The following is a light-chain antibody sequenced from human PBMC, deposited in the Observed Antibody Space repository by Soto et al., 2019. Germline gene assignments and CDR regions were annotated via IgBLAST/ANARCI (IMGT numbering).Light chain of an antibody. J-gene: IGLJ1*01. CDR1: SSDVGGYNY. CDR2: DVS. V-gene: IGLV2-11*01. CDR3: CSYAGSYDV. Sequence: QSVLTQPRSVSGSPGQSVTISCTGTSSDVGGYNYVSWDQQHPGKAPKLMIYDVSKRPSGVPDRCSCSKSGNTASLTISGLQAEDEADYSCCSYAGSYDVLGTGPTATVL.